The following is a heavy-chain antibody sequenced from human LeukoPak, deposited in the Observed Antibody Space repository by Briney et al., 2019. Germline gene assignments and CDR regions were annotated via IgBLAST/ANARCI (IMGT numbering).Heavy chain of an antibody. D-gene: IGHD4-17*01. Sequence: PSETLSLTCTVSGGSIRSYYWSWIRQPPGKGLEWIGYMDDSGSTNYNPSLKSRVTISEDRSKNQFSLKLSSVTAADTAVYYCAHARGTTVTHWYFDLWGRGTLVTVSS. J-gene: IGHJ2*01. V-gene: IGHV4-59*08. CDR1: GGSIRSYY. CDR3: AHARGTTVTHWYFDL. CDR2: MDDSGST.